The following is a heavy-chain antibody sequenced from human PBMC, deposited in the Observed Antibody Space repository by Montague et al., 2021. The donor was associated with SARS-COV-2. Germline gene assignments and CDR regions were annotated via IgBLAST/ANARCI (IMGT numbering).Heavy chain of an antibody. D-gene: IGHD5-24*01. CDR3: ARGDVEMATIKSGGPFYHFDY. CDR1: GGSISSYH. V-gene: IGHV4-59*13. J-gene: IGHJ4*02. CDR2: IYYSGST. Sequence: SETLSLACTVSGGSISSYHWSWIRQPPGKGLEWIGYIYYSGSTTYNPSLKSPVTISVDTSKNQFSLKLSSVTAADTAVYYCARGDVEMATIKSGGPFYHFDYWGQGTLVTVSS.